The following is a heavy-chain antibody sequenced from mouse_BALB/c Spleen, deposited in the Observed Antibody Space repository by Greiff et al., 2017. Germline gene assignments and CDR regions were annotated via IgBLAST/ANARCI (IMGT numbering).Heavy chain of an antibody. J-gene: IGHJ2*01. V-gene: IGHV5-6-4*01. CDR3: TREDCKGNYCDY. Sequence: EVHLVESGGGLVKPGGSLKLSCAASGFTFSSYTMSWVRQTPVKRLEWVATISSGGSYTYYPDSVKGQFTLSRDNAKNTLHLQMSSLKSEDTAVFYWTREDCKGNYCDYWGKGTTLTVSA. CDR2: ISSGGSYT. CDR1: GFTFSSYT.